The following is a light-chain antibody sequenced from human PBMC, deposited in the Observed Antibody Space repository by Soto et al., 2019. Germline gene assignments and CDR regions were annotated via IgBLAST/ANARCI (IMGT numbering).Light chain of an antibody. CDR1: SSNIGRNS. J-gene: IGLJ1*01. CDR2: GNN. V-gene: IGLV1-44*01. CDR3: AAWDDSLNEYV. Sequence: QSVLTQAPSVSGTPGQRVTITCSGSSSNIGRNSVNWYQHLPGTAPKLLTNGNNHRPSGVPDRFSGSKSGTSASLAISGLQPEDEADYCCAAWDDSLNEYVFGDGTKLTVL.